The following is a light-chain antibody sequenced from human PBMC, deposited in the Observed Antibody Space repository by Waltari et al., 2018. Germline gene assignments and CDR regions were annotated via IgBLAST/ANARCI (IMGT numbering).Light chain of an antibody. J-gene: IGKJ1*01. V-gene: IGKV3-15*01. CDR2: GAS. Sequence: EVVLTQSPATLSVSLGERATLSCRASQSVSSDLAWYQQKPGQGPRRILQGASIRATGIPARFSGSGSGTEFTLTISSLQSEDSAVYYCQQYNKWPPGTFGQGTKVEIK. CDR3: QQYNKWPPGT. CDR1: QSVSSD.